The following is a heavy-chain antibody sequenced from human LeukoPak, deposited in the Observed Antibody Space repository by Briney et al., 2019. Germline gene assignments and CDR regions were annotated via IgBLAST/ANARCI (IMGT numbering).Heavy chain of an antibody. V-gene: IGHV1-69*13. Sequence: ASVKVSCKASGGIFSTYAISWVRQAPGQGLEWMGGIIPIFGTANYAQKFQGRVTITADESTSTAYMELSSLRSEDTAVYYCAREGGGKSADYWGQGTLVTVSS. J-gene: IGHJ4*02. D-gene: IGHD4-23*01. CDR2: IIPIFGTA. CDR3: AREGGGKSADY. CDR1: GGIFSTYA.